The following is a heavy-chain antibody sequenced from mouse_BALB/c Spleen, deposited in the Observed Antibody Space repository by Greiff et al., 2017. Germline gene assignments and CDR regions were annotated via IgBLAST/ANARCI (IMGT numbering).Heavy chain of an antibody. D-gene: IGHD1-1*01. CDR3: ACYGSGYFDY. V-gene: IGHV1-87*01. J-gene: IGHJ2*01. Sequence: VQLKESGAELARPGASVKLSCKASGYTFTSYWMQWVKQRPGQGLEWIGAIYPGDGDTRYTQKFKGKATLTADKSSSTAYMQLSSLASEDSAVYYCACYGSGYFDYWGQGTTLTVSS. CDR2: IYPGDGDT. CDR1: GYTFTSYW.